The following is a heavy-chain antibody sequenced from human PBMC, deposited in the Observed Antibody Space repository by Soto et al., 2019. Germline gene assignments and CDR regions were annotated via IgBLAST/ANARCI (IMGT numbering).Heavy chain of an antibody. J-gene: IGHJ6*02. CDR2: ISGSGGST. D-gene: IGHD2-2*01. Sequence: GGSLRLSCAASGFTFSSYAMSWVRQAPGKGLEWVSAISGSGGSTYYADSVKGRFTISRDNSKNTLYLQMNSLRAEDTAVYYCAKVVGPAAIVYYYYGMDVWGQGTKVTVSS. CDR1: GFTFSSYA. CDR3: AKVVGPAAIVYYYYGMDV. V-gene: IGHV3-23*01.